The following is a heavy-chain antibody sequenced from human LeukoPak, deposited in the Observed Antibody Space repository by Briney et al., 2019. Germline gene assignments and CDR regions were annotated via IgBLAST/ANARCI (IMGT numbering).Heavy chain of an antibody. CDR1: GFTLSSYW. D-gene: IGHD6-13*01. Sequence: GGSLRLSCAASGFTLSSYWMAWVRQAPGKGLEGVANIKYDGSERDYVDSGKGRFTISRDNAKNSLYLQMNSLRAEDTAIYYCARDIAAAGLFFDYWGQGTLVTVSS. V-gene: IGHV3-7*01. J-gene: IGHJ4*02. CDR2: IKYDGSER. CDR3: ARDIAAAGLFFDY.